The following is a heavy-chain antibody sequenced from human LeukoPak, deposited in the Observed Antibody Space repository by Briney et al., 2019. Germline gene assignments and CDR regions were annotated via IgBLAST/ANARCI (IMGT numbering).Heavy chain of an antibody. CDR3: AKAAYGSESYYDPFDY. V-gene: IGHV3-23*01. CDR1: GFTFSSYG. J-gene: IGHJ4*02. D-gene: IGHD3-10*01. Sequence: PGGSLRLSYAASGFTFSSYGMSWVRQAPGKGLEWVSVISGSGDRTYYADSVKGRFTISRDNSKNTLYLQMNSLRAEDTAVYYCAKAAYGSESYYDPFDYWGQGTLVTVSS. CDR2: ISGSGDRT.